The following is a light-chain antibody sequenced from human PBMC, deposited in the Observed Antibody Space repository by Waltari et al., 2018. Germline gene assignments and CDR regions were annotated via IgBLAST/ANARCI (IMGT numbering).Light chain of an antibody. CDR2: VAS. J-gene: IGKJ4*01. CDR3: QHYENWPHT. V-gene: IGKV3-15*01. CDR1: QSVDSH. Sequence: EIVMTQSPATLSVSPGERATLSCRASQSVDSHVAWYKQEPGQATRLLIYVASTRATDIPARFSGSGSGTEFTLTISSLQSEDSGVYYCQHYENWPHTFGGGTKVEIK.